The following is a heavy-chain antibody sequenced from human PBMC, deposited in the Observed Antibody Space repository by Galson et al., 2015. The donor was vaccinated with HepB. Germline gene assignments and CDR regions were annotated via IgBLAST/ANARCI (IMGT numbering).Heavy chain of an antibody. CDR2: IYYSGTT. D-gene: IGHD5-24*01. V-gene: IGHV4-59*08. CDR1: GGSISSYL. Sequence: SETLSLTCTVSGGSISSYLWSWIRQSPGKGLEWIGDIYYSGTTNYNPSLDSRVPMSVDTSKNQLSLKLSSVTAADTTVYYCAVVDATPGRGMDVWGQGTTVTVSS. CDR3: AVVDATPGRGMDV. J-gene: IGHJ6*02.